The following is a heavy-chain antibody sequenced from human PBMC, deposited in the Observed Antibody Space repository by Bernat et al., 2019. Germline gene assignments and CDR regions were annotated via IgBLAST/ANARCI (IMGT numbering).Heavy chain of an antibody. D-gene: IGHD1-26*01. Sequence: QVQLVESGGGVVQPGRSLRLSCAASGFTFSSYAMHWVRQAPGKGLEWVAVISYDGSNKYYADSVKGRFTISRDNSKNTLYLQMNSLRAEDTAVYYCARGGWERVDAFDIWGQGTMVTVSS. CDR1: GFTFSSYA. J-gene: IGHJ3*02. V-gene: IGHV3-30-3*01. CDR2: ISYDGSNK. CDR3: ARGGWERVDAFDI.